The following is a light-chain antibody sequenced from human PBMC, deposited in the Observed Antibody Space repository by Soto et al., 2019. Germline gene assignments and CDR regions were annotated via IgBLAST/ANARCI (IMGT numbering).Light chain of an antibody. Sequence: EIVLTQSPATLSLSPGERATLSCRASQSVSSYLAWYQKKPGQAPRLLIYDASNRATGIPARFSGSGSGTAFTLTISSLEPEDFAVYYCQQRSNWPPRYTFGQGTKLEIK. CDR3: QQRSNWPPRYT. J-gene: IGKJ2*01. CDR2: DAS. V-gene: IGKV3-11*01. CDR1: QSVSSY.